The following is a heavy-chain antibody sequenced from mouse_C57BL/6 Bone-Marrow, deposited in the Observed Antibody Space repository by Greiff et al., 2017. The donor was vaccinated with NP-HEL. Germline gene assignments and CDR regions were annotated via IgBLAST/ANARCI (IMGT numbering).Heavy chain of an antibody. J-gene: IGHJ4*01. CDR3: ARSPLWLRRNYYAMHY. Sequence: DVKLVESGPGLAKPSQTLSLTCSVTGYSITSDYWNWIRKFPGNTLEYMGYISYSGSTYYHPSLTSRISITRDTSKNQYYLQFNSVTTEYTATYYCARSPLWLRRNYYAMHYWGQGTSVTVSS. V-gene: IGHV3-8*01. CDR1: GYSITSDY. D-gene: IGHD2-2*01. CDR2: ISYSGST.